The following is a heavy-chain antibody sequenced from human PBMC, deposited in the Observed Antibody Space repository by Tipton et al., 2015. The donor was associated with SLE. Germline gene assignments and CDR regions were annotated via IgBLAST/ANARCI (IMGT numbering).Heavy chain of an antibody. Sequence: LRLSCAVSGGSISSGGYSWSWIRQPPGKGLEWIGYIYHSGSTYNPSLKSRVTISVDTSKNQFSLKLSSVTAADTAVYYCAREAPTYYYDSSGYSSYYYYYMDVWGKGTTVTVSS. V-gene: IGHV4-30-2*01. D-gene: IGHD3-22*01. CDR2: IYHSGST. CDR1: GGSISSGGYS. CDR3: AREAPTYYYDSSGYSSYYYYYMDV. J-gene: IGHJ6*03.